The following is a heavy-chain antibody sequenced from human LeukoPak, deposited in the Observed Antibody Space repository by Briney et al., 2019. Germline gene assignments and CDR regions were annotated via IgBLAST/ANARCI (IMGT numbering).Heavy chain of an antibody. CDR3: ARVRGWNPPVGWFDP. CDR1: GGSISSSSYY. D-gene: IGHD6-19*01. V-gene: IGHV4-39*07. Sequence: SETLSLTCTVSGGSISSSSYYWGWIRQPPGKGLEWIGSIYYSGSTYYNPSLKSRVTISVDTSKNQFSLKLSSVTAADTAVYYCARVRGWNPPVGWFDPWGQGTLVSVFS. CDR2: IYYSGST. J-gene: IGHJ5*02.